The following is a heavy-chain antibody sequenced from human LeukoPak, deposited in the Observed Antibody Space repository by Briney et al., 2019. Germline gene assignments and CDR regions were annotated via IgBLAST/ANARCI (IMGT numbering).Heavy chain of an antibody. CDR3: TRNNWFDP. CDR2: INHSGTT. J-gene: IGHJ5*02. CDR1: GGSFSSYY. Sequence: PSETLSLTCTVSGGSFSSYYWSWIRQSPGKGLEWIGEINHSGTTKYNPSLKSRVTISVDTPQNQFSLRLSSVTAADTAVYYCTRNNWFDPWGQGTLVTVSS. V-gene: IGHV4-34*01.